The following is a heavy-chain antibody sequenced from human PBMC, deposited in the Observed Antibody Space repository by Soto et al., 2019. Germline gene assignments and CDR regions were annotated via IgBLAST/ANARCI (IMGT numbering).Heavy chain of an antibody. V-gene: IGHV3-21*01. CDR2: ISGTGTYI. CDR1: GFIFDSYT. D-gene: IGHD6-19*01. CDR3: VIDGAVAVTGFEY. J-gene: IGHJ4*02. Sequence: EVQLVESGGGLVKPGESLRLSCAASGFIFDSYTMNWVRQAPGKRLEWVSSISGTGTYIYYQDSLKGRFIISRDNAKNSLYLELHDLRAEETAVYYCVIDGAVAVTGFEYWGQGALVTVS.